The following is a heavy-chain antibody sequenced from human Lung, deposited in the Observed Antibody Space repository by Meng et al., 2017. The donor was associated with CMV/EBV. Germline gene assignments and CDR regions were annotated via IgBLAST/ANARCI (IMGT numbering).Heavy chain of an antibody. D-gene: IGHD2-2*01. CDR1: GFTFSSYG. Sequence: GESXKISFAASGFTFSSYGMHWVRQAPGKGLEWVAFIRYDGSNKYYADSVKGRFTISRDNSKNTLYLQMNSLRAEDTAVYYCAKGVSHCSSTSCSNFDYWGQGTLVTVSS. CDR2: IRYDGSNK. V-gene: IGHV3-30*02. CDR3: AKGVSHCSSTSCSNFDY. J-gene: IGHJ4*02.